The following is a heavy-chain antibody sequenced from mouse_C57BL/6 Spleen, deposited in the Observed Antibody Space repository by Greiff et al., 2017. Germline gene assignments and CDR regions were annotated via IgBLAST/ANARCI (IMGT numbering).Heavy chain of an antibody. V-gene: IGHV1-80*01. Sequence: QVQLQQSGAELVKPGASVKISCKASGFAFSSYWMNWVQQRPGKGLEWIGQIYPGAGDTNYTGKFKGRVTMTADNATSTAYMQLSILTSEHPAGYICARSSGYPSCWNSDDWGTGTTLTVSS. D-gene: IGHD1-1*01. CDR1: GFAFSSYW. CDR2: IYPGAGDT. CDR3: ARSSGYPSCWNSDD. J-gene: IGHJ1*03.